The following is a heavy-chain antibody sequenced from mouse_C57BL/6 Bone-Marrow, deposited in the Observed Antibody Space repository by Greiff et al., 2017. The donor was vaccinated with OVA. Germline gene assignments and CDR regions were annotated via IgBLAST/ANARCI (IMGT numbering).Heavy chain of an antibody. CDR3: ARGYFDY. V-gene: IGHV1-82*01. CDR2: SYPGDGDT. Sequence: VQLQQSGPELVKPGASVKISCKASGYAFSSSWMNWVKQRPGQGLEWIGRSYPGDGDTNYNGKFKGKATLTADKSSSTAYMQLSSLTSEDSAVYFCARGYFDYWGQGTTLTVSS. CDR1: GYAFSSSW. J-gene: IGHJ2*01.